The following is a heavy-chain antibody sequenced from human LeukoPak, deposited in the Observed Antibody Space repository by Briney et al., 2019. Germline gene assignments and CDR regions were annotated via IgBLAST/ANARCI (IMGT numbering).Heavy chain of an antibody. J-gene: IGHJ4*02. CDR2: IKQDGSEK. CDR1: GFTFSSYW. CDR3: ARGQTTMTN. V-gene: IGHV3-7*03. D-gene: IGHD4-17*01. Sequence: PGGPLRLSCTASGFTFSSYWKSWAPQAPGKGLEWVANIKQDGSEKYYVDSVKGRFTISRDNAKNSLYLQMNSLRAEDTAVYFCARGQTTMTNWGQGTLVTVSS.